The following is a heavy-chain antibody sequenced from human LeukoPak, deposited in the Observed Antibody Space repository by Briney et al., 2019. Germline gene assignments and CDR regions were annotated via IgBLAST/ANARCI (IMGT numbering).Heavy chain of an antibody. J-gene: IGHJ4*02. V-gene: IGHV1-2*02. CDR1: GYTFTRYY. Sequence: ALVKVSCKPSGYTFTRYYIHCGRQAPGQQLKWRAGINPTSGGTVSAQNFPGRVTMTVDTSISTAYMELSSLRSDDAAVYYCARATGYPVYGSGNFYSAYWGQGTLVTASS. CDR2: INPTSGGT. D-gene: IGHD3-10*01. CDR3: ARATGYPVYGSGNFYSAY.